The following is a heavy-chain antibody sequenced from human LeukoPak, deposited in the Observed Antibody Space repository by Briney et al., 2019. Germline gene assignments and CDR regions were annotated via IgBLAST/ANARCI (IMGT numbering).Heavy chain of an antibody. CDR1: GFTFSSYA. J-gene: IGHJ4*02. CDR2: ISYDGSNK. V-gene: IGHV3-30-3*01. CDR3: ARDLYRSSTSCYRGYFDY. D-gene: IGHD2-2*02. Sequence: PGGSLRLPCAASGFTFSSYAMHWVRQAPGKGLEWVAIISYDGSNKYYADSVKGRFTISRDNSKNTLYLQMNSLRAEDTAVYYCARDLYRSSTSCYRGYFDYWGQGTLVTVSS.